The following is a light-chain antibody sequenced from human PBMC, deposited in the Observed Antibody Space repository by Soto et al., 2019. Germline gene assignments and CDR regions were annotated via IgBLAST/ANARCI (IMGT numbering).Light chain of an antibody. CDR1: QSISSN. V-gene: IGKV3-15*01. Sequence: EIVMTQSPATLSVSPGEGATLSCRASQSISSNLAWYQQKPGQAPRLLIYASSTRATDIPAGFSGSGSGTEFTLTISSLQSEDFAVYYCQQYNNWPLTFGGGTKVEIK. J-gene: IGKJ4*01. CDR3: QQYNNWPLT. CDR2: ASS.